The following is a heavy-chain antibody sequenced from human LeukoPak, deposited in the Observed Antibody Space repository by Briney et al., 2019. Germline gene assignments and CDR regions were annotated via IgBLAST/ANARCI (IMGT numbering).Heavy chain of an antibody. V-gene: IGHV3-9*01. CDR1: GFTFDDYA. D-gene: IGHD3-10*01. J-gene: IGHJ4*02. Sequence: GGSLRLSCAASGFTFDDYAMHWVRQAPGKGLEWVSGISWNSGSIGYADSVKGRFTISRDNAKNSLYLQMNSLRAEDTAVYYCARGTMVRGVMENYFDYWGQGTLVTVSS. CDR3: ARGTMVRGVMENYFDY. CDR2: ISWNSGSI.